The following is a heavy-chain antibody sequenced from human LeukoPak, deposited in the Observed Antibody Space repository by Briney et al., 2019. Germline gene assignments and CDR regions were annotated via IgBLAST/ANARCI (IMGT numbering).Heavy chain of an antibody. CDR1: GFTVSSNY. J-gene: IGHJ4*02. CDR3: ARDRWSIVVVPAAMTFDY. CDR2: IYSGGST. Sequence: GGSLRLSCAASGFTVSSNYMSWVRQAPGKGLDWVSVIYSGGSTYYADSVKGRFTISRDNSKNTLYLQMNSLRAEDTAVYYCARDRWSIVVVPAAMTFDYWGQGTLVTVSS. D-gene: IGHD2-2*01. V-gene: IGHV3-66*01.